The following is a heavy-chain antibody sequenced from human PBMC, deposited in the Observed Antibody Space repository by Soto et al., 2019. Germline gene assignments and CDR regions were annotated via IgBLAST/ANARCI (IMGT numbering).Heavy chain of an antibody. CDR3: AREGVVERSDYYYGMDV. V-gene: IGHV3-30-3*01. CDR1: GFTFSSYA. CDR2: ISYDGSNK. J-gene: IGHJ6*02. D-gene: IGHD2-15*01. Sequence: PGGSLRLSCAASGFTFSSYAMHWVRQAPGKGLEWVAVISYDGSNKYYADSVKGRFTISRDNSKNTLFLQMNSLSAEDTAVYYCAREGVVERSDYYYGMDVWGQGTTVTVSS.